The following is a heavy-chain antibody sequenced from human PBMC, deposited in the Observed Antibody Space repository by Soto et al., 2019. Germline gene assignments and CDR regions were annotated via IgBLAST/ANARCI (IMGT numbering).Heavy chain of an antibody. D-gene: IGHD3-22*01. CDR1: GYTFDTYS. Sequence: SVNVSCSACGYTFDTYSRRCVRQDPVQGLEWMGIINPSGDSTSYAQKFQGRVTMTRDTSTSTVYMELSSLRSEDTAVYYCARQFDYDSSGHYYAYWGQGTLVTVS. CDR3: ARQFDYDSSGHYYAY. CDR2: INPSGDST. V-gene: IGHV1-46*02. J-gene: IGHJ4*02.